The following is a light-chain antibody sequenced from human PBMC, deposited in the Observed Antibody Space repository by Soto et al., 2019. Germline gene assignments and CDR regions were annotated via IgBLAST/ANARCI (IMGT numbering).Light chain of an antibody. CDR3: QHRSNWPPALT. Sequence: EIVLTQSPATLSLSPGERATLSCRASQSVSSYLAWYQQKPGQAPRLLIYDASNRATGIPARFSGSSSGTDFALSISSIEPEDFAVDYRQHRSNWPPALTFGGGTKVEIK. CDR1: QSVSSY. J-gene: IGKJ4*01. V-gene: IGKV3-11*01. CDR2: DAS.